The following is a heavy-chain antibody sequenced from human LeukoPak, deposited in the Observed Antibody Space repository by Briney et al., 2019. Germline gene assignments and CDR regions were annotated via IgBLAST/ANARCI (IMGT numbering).Heavy chain of an antibody. D-gene: IGHD3-10*01. Sequence: SCKASGYTFTSYGISWVRQAPGKGLEWVSAISGSGGSTYYADSVKGRFTISRDNSKNTLYLQMNSLRAEDTAVYYCAKDGWFGELLYGAFDIWGQGTMVTVSS. CDR3: AKDGWFGELLYGAFDI. CDR1: GYTFTSYG. V-gene: IGHV3-23*01. J-gene: IGHJ3*02. CDR2: ISGSGGST.